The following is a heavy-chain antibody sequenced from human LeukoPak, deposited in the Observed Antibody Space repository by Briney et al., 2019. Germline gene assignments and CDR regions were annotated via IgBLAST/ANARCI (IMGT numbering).Heavy chain of an antibody. D-gene: IGHD6-6*01. J-gene: IGHJ4*02. CDR1: GYTFTNFG. V-gene: IGHV1-8*02. CDR2: MNPNSGNT. Sequence: ASVKVSCKASGYTFTNFGITWVRQATGQGLEWMGWMNPNSGNTGYAQKFQGRVTMTRNTSISTAYMELSSLRSEDTAVYYCARGGYSSSFRWGYWGQGTLVTVSS. CDR3: ARGGYSSSFRWGY.